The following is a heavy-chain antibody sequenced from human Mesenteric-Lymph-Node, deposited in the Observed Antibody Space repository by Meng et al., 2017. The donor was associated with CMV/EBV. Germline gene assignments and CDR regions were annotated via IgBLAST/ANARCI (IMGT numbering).Heavy chain of an antibody. Sequence: ASVQVSCKASGYTFTGYYMHWVRQAPGQGLEWMGWINPNSGGTNYAQKFQGRVTMTRDTYISTAYMELSRLRSDDTAVYYCARDGVSGSYYYYGMDVWGQGTTVTVSS. CDR2: INPNSGGT. D-gene: IGHD1-26*01. J-gene: IGHJ6*02. CDR1: GYTFTGYY. V-gene: IGHV1-2*02. CDR3: ARDGVSGSYYYYGMDV.